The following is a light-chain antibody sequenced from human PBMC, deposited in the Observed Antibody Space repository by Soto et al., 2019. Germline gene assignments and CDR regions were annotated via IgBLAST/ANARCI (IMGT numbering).Light chain of an antibody. V-gene: IGLV1-47*01. CDR2: RNN. Sequence: QSVLTQPPSASGTPGQRVTISCSGSSSNIGSNYVYWYQQLPGTAPKLLIYRNNQRPSGVPDRFSGSKPGTSASLAISGLRSEDEADYYCAAWDDSLSGVVFGRGTQLTVL. CDR3: AAWDDSLSGVV. J-gene: IGLJ2*01. CDR1: SSNIGSNY.